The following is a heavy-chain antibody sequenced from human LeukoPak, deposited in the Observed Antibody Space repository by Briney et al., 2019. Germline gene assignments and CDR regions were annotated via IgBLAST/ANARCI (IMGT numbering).Heavy chain of an antibody. CDR1: GGSVTTTNFD. CDR3: ARFKGGNGFDY. J-gene: IGHJ4*02. V-gene: IGHV4-39*01. CDR2: ISSSGKS. Sequence: PSETLSLTCAVSGGSVTTTNFDWAWIRQPPGQGLEWIATISSSGKSYYNSYLMSRVTISVDTSKSQFSLDVTSVTAAETIFFYCARFKGGNGFDYWGRGILVIVS. D-gene: IGHD4-23*01.